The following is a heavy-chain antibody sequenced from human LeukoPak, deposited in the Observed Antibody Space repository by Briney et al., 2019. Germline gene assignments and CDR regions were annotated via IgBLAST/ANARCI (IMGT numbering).Heavy chain of an antibody. J-gene: IGHJ4*02. CDR2: ISSDGNTQ. V-gene: IGHV3-30-3*01. CDR1: GFTFSSYA. Sequence: GGSLRLSCAASGFTFSSYAMHWVRQAPGKGLDWAAVISSDGNTQYYADSVKGRFTISRDNSNNTLSLQMNSLRAEDTAVYYCARSGSYRDYFDYWGQGTLVTVSS. D-gene: IGHD1-26*01. CDR3: ARSGSYRDYFDY.